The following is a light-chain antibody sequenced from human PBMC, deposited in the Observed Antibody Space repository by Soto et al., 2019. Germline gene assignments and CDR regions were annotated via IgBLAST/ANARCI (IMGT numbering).Light chain of an antibody. J-gene: IGKJ5*01. Sequence: DIQMTQSPSTLSASVGNRGTITCRASQSISSWLAWYQQKPGKAPKLLIYKASSLESGVPSRFSGSGSGTEFTLTINSLQADDFATYYCQQHNSFSITFGQGTRLEI. CDR1: QSISSW. V-gene: IGKV1-5*03. CDR3: QQHNSFSIT. CDR2: KAS.